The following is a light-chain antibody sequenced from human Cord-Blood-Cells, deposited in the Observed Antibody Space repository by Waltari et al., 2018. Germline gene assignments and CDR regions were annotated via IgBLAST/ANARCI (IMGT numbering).Light chain of an antibody. CDR2: AAS. V-gene: IGKV1-39*01. Sequence: DIQMTQSPSSLSASVGDRVTITCRASQSISSYLNWYQQKLGKAPKLLIYAASSLQSGVPSRFSGCGSGTDFTLTISSLQPEDFATYYCQQSYSTPLTFGGGTKVEIK. CDR1: QSISSY. J-gene: IGKJ4*01. CDR3: QQSYSTPLT.